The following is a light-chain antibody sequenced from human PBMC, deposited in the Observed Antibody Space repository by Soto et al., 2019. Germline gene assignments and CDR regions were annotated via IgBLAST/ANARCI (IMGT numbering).Light chain of an antibody. J-gene: IGKJ2*01. CDR1: QGIRDD. CDR3: LQDYDYPYT. CDR2: AAS. Sequence: IRMTQSPSTLSAPIGDRVTITCRASQGIRDDLAWYQQKPGKAPKLLIYAASNLQSGVPSRFSGSGSGTDFTLIISSLQPEDFATYYCLQDYDYPYTFGQGTKVDIK. V-gene: IGKV1-6*02.